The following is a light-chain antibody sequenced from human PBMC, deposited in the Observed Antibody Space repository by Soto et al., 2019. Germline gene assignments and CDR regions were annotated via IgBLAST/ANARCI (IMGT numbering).Light chain of an antibody. CDR3: QQYYSTPPFT. V-gene: IGKV4-1*01. CDR2: WAS. J-gene: IGKJ3*01. Sequence: DIVMTQSPDSLAVSLDERATINCKSSQSVLYSSNNKNYLAWYQQKPGQPPKLLIYWASTRESGVPDRFSGSGSGTDFTLTISSLQAEDVAVYYCQQYYSTPPFTFGPGTKVDIK. CDR1: QSVLYSSNNKNY.